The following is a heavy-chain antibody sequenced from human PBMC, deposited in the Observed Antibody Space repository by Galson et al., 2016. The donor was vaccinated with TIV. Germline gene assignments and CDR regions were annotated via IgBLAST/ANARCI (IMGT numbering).Heavy chain of an antibody. D-gene: IGHD1-20*01. CDR3: ASGVLTDFRY. J-gene: IGHJ4*02. V-gene: IGHV1-2*02. CDR1: GYTFTGYY. CDR2: INPNSGGT. Sequence: SVKVSCKATGYTFTGYYIHWVRQAPGHGLEWMGWINPNSGGTLYALRFQDRVTMTRDTSIRTAFMELSSLGSDDTAVYFCASGVLTDFRYWGQGALVTVSS.